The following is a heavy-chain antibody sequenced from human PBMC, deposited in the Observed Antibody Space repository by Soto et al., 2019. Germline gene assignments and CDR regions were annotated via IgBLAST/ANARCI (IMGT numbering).Heavy chain of an antibody. CDR1: WFTFTDHY. CDR2: SRNKANSYTT. CDR3: ARVGTTSYHYVS. V-gene: IGHV3-72*01. Sequence: GGSLRLSCTTPWFTFTDHYMDWVPPAPGKGLEWVARSRNKANSYTTEYAASVKGRFTISRDESKNSLYLEMNSLKTEDTAVYYCARVGTTSYHYVSWGQGILVTVSS. J-gene: IGHJ4*02. D-gene: IGHD1-1*01.